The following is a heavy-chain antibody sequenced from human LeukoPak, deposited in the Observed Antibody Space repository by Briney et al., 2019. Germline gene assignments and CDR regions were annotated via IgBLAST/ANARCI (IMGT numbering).Heavy chain of an antibody. V-gene: IGHV3-23*01. CDR2: ISGSGGST. Sequence: GGSLRLSCVASGFRFSGYAIHWVRQAPGRGLEWVSAISGSGGSTYYADSVKGRFTISRDNSKNTPYLQMNNLRAEDTAVYYCAKDRGDGYNYRVFDLWGQGTLVIVSS. D-gene: IGHD5-24*01. J-gene: IGHJ4*02. CDR1: GFRFSGYA. CDR3: AKDRGDGYNYRVFDL.